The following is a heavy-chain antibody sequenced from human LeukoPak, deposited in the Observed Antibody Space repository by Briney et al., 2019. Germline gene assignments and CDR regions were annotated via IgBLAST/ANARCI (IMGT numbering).Heavy chain of an antibody. CDR3: AKALRDFWSGYPTVFDY. Sequence: GGSLRLSCAASGFTFSSYSMNWVRQAPGRGLEWVSSISSSSSYIYYADSVKGRFTISRDNAKNSLYLQMNSLRAEDTAVYYCAKALRDFWSGYPTVFDYWGQGTLVTVSS. J-gene: IGHJ4*02. CDR1: GFTFSSYS. V-gene: IGHV3-21*04. D-gene: IGHD3-3*01. CDR2: ISSSSSYI.